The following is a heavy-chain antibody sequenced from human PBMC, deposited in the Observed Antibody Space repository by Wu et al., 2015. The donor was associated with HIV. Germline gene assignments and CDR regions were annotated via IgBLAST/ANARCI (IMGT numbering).Heavy chain of an antibody. V-gene: IGHV1-2*02. CDR2: INHNGGGA. Sequence: QVQLVQSGADVKRPGASVKVSCKTSGYRFTRFGISWVRQAPGKGLEWMGWINHNGGGATYAQKFQGRAAMTRDTSISTAFLELSGLRLDDTAIYYCARALRPVADALELDYWGQGTLVSVSS. CDR3: ARALRPVADALELDY. D-gene: IGHD6-19*01. J-gene: IGHJ4*02. CDR1: GYRFTRFG.